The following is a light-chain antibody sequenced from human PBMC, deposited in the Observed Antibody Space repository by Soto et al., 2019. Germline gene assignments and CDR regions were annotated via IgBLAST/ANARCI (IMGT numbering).Light chain of an antibody. Sequence: EIVLTQSPATLSLSPGERATLSCRASQSVSSYLAWYQQKPGQAPRLLIYDASNRATCIPARFSGGGSGTDFTLTISSLEPEDFAVYYCQQRFNWPRFTFGQGTKLEIK. CDR1: QSVSSY. CDR3: QQRFNWPRFT. J-gene: IGKJ2*01. V-gene: IGKV3-11*01. CDR2: DAS.